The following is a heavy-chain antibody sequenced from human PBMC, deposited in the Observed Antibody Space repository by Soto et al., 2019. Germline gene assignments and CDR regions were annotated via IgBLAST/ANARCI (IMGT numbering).Heavy chain of an antibody. CDR1: GYTFSSYS. J-gene: IGHJ4*02. CDR3: ARDPEYCSGGSCYSAEGDY. D-gene: IGHD2-15*01. Sequence: VQLVQSGAEVKKPGASVKVSCKASGYTFSSYSMNWVRQAPGKGLEWVSSISSSSSYIYYADSVKGRFTISRDNAKNSLYLQMNSLRAEDTAVYYCARDPEYCSGGSCYSAEGDYWGQGTLVTVSS. V-gene: IGHV3-21*01. CDR2: ISSSSSYI.